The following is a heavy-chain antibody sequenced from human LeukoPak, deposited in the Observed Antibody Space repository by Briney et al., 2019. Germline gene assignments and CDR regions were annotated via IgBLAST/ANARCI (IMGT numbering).Heavy chain of an antibody. D-gene: IGHD2-15*01. CDR2: ITASSSYI. J-gene: IGHJ4*02. CDR1: GFTFDDYA. V-gene: IGHV3-21*01. Sequence: AGGSLRLSCAASGFTFDDYAMHWVRQAPGKGLEWVSSITASSSYIYYADSVKGRFTISRDNAKNSLYLQMNSLRAEDTAIYYCARGYHDFDYWGQGTLVTVSS. CDR3: ARGYHDFDY.